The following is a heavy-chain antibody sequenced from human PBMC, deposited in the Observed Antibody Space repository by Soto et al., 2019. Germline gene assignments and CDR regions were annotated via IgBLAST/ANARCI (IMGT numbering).Heavy chain of an antibody. CDR2: ISGGGGST. J-gene: IGHJ6*02. CDR1: GFTFSTYA. V-gene: IGHV3-23*01. CDR3: AKVSLGALTFTDYYYYGLDV. Sequence: AGGSLRLSCAASGFTFSTYAMNWVRQAPGKGLEWVSAISGGGGSTYYADSVKGPVTISRDNSKNTLYLQMNSLRAEDTAVYYCAKVSLGALTFTDYYYYGLDVWGQGTTVTVSS. D-gene: IGHD1-26*01.